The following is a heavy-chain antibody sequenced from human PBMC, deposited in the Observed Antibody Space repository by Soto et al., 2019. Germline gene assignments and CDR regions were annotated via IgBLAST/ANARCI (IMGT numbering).Heavy chain of an antibody. Sequence: VPLVESAGGLVQPGRSLRLSCAASGFTFDAYAMHWVRQRPGQGLEWVSGIDWHSGSVDYAGSLKGRFSIYRVNADKALYLQMGSPRADDAALYTSVKGRGPYQVTYGMDVWGQGTTVTVSS. J-gene: IGHJ6*02. CDR1: GFTFDAYA. D-gene: IGHD2-21*02. CDR2: IDWHSGSV. CDR3: VKGRGPYQVTYGMDV. V-gene: IGHV3-9*01.